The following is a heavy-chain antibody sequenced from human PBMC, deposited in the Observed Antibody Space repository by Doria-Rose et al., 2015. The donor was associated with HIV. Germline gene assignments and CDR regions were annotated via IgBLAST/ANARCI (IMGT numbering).Heavy chain of an antibody. CDR1: GVSLSSPGMG. D-gene: IGHD6-13*01. CDR2: IFSDDER. V-gene: IGHV2-26*01. J-gene: IGHJ4*02. Sequence: QITLKESGPVLVKPTETLTLTCTVSGVSLSSPGMGVSWIRQPPGKALEWLANIFSDDERSYKPSLKSRLTISMGTSKSQVVLTMTDMDPVDTATYYCARIKSSRWYHKYYFDFWGQGTLVIVS. CDR3: ARIKSSRWYHKYYFDF.